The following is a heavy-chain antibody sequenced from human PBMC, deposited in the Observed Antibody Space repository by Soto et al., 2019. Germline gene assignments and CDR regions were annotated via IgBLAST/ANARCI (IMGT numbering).Heavy chain of an antibody. CDR1: GGTFSSYA. D-gene: IGHD5-18*01. CDR3: AAPPRLTAKGDFDD. J-gene: IGHJ4*02. Sequence: QVQLVQSGAEVKKPGSSVKVSCKASGGTFSSYAISWVRQAPGQGLEWMGGIIPIFGTANYAQKFQGRATITADESASTAYMERSSLRSEDTAVYQCAAPPRLTAKGDFDDGGQGTLGTVAS. CDR2: IIPIFGTA. V-gene: IGHV1-69*12.